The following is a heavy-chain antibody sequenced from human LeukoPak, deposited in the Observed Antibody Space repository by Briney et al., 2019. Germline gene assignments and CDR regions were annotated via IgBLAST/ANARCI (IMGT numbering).Heavy chain of an antibody. CDR1: GGSFSGYY. J-gene: IGHJ6*02. CDR2: INHSGST. Sequence: PSETLSLTCAVYGGSFSGYYWSWIRQPPGKGLEWIGEINHSGSTNYNPSLKSRVTISVDTSKNQFSLKLSSVTAADTAVYYCARRREQWLVHGALGYYGMDVWGQRTTVTVSS. D-gene: IGHD6-19*01. V-gene: IGHV4-34*01. CDR3: ARRREQWLVHGALGYYGMDV.